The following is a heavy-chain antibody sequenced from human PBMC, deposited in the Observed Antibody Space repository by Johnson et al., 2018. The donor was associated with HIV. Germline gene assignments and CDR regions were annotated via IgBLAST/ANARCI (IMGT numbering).Heavy chain of an antibody. D-gene: IGHD2-21*01. CDR2: IRNDGSNE. J-gene: IGHJ3*02. CDR1: GFTFSSYA. CDR3: AKSDVVVIPEGAFDI. Sequence: VQLVESGGGVVQPGRSLRLSCAASGFTFSSYAIHWVRQAPGKGLQWVAFIRNDGSNEYYADSVKGRFTISRDNSKNTLYLQMNSLRAEDTAVYYCAKSDVVVIPEGAFDIWGQGTMVTVSS. V-gene: IGHV3-30*02.